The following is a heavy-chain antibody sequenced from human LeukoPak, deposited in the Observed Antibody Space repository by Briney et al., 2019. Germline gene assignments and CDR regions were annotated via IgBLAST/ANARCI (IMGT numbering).Heavy chain of an antibody. Sequence: GASVKVSCKASGYTFTSYGISWVRQAPGQGLEWMGWISAYNGNTNYAQKLQGRVTMTTDTSTSTAYMELRSLRSDDTAVYYCARYRRDYDILTGYVYGMDVWGQGTTVTVSS. CDR1: GYTFTSYG. V-gene: IGHV1-18*01. J-gene: IGHJ6*02. D-gene: IGHD3-9*01. CDR3: ARYRRDYDILTGYVYGMDV. CDR2: ISAYNGNT.